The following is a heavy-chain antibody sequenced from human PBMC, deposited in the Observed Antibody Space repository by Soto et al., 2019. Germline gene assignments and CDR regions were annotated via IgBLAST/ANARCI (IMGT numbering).Heavy chain of an antibody. CDR3: ARHQAAVEMATIGEIPFDY. CDR2: IYYSGST. V-gene: IGHV4-39*01. CDR1: GGSISSSSYY. D-gene: IGHD3-10*01. Sequence: SETLSLTCTVSGGSISSSSYYWGWIRQPPGKGLEWIGSIYYSGSTYYNPSLKSRVTISVDTSKNQFSLKLSSVTAADTAVYYCARHQAAVEMATIGEIPFDYWAREPWSPSPQ. J-gene: IGHJ4*02.